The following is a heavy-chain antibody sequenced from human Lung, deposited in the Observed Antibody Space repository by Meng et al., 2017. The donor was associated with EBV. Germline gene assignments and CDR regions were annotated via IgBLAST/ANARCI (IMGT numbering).Heavy chain of an antibody. V-gene: IGHV1-69*10. D-gene: IGHD2-2*01. CDR3: AREIVVVPAALNWFDP. CDR1: GVTFSSYA. J-gene: IGHJ5*02. CDR2: IIPILGIA. Sequence: VASLQMPGSSVKVSRKAAGVTFSSYAISWVRQAPGQGLEWMGGIIPILGIANYAQKFQGRVTITADKSTSTAYMELSSLRSEDTAVYYCAREIVVVPAALNWFDPWGQGTLVTVSS.